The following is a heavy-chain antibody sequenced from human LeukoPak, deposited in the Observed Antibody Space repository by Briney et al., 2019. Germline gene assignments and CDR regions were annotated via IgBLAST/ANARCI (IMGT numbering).Heavy chain of an antibody. CDR3: ASPHCSSTSCLDAFDI. D-gene: IGHD2-2*01. J-gene: IGHJ3*02. V-gene: IGHV4-38-2*01. Sequence: SETLSLTCSVSGYSISSGYYWGWIRQPPGKGLEWIGSIYHSGSTYHNPSLKSRVTISVDTSKNQFSLKLSSVTAADTAVYYCASPHCSSTSCLDAFDIWGQGTMVTVSS. CDR2: IYHSGST. CDR1: GYSISSGYY.